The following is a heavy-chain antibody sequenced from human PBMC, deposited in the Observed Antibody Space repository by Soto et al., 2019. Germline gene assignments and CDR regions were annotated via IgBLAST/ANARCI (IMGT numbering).Heavy chain of an antibody. CDR2: IHHSGDT. D-gene: IGHD1-20*01. Sequence: SETLSLTCAVSGVSISSNNWWSWVRQPPGKGLEWIGEIHHSGDTNYNPSLKSRVTISLDTSKNQFSLKLSSVTAADTAVYYCAGNWNGVIDYWGQGTLVTVSS. J-gene: IGHJ4*02. V-gene: IGHV4-4*02. CDR1: GVSISSNNW. CDR3: AGNWNGVIDY.